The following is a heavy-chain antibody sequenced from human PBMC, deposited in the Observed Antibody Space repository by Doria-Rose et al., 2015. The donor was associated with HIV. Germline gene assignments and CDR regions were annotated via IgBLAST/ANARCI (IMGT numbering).Heavy chain of an antibody. CDR3: ARSLPAYSSSPFDY. V-gene: IGHV3-48*03. CDR2: ITNSVSTP. J-gene: IGHJ4*02. D-gene: IGHD6-6*01. Sequence: WVRQAPGKGLEWVSYITNSVSTPYYADSVKGRFTISGDNGKNSLFLQMNSLRVEDTAIYYCARSLPAYSSSPFDYWGQGTLVAVSS.